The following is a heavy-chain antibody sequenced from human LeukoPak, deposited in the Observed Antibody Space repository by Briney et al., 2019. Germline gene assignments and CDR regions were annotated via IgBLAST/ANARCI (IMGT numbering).Heavy chain of an antibody. J-gene: IGHJ6*03. V-gene: IGHV4-34*01. Sequence: SETLSLTCAVYGGSFSGYYWSWIRQPPGKGLEWIGEINHSGSTNYNPSLKSRVTISVDTSKNQFSLKLSSVTAADTAVYYCARGTQGYYYYYYMDVWGKGTTVTVSS. CDR3: ARGTQGYYYYYYMDV. CDR2: INHSGST. CDR1: GGSFSGYY.